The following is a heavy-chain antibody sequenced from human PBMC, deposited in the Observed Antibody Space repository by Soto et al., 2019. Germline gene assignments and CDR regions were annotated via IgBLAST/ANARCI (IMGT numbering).Heavy chain of an antibody. CDR2: IYYSGST. CDR3: ASRIFGVVRDFDY. Sequence: PSETLSLTCTVSGGSVSSGSYYWSWIRQPPGKGLEWIGYIYYSGSTNYNPSLKGRVTISVDTSKNQFSLKLSSVTAADTAVYYCASRIFGVVRDFDYWGQGTLVTVSS. V-gene: IGHV4-61*01. CDR1: GGSVSSGSYY. J-gene: IGHJ4*02. D-gene: IGHD3-3*01.